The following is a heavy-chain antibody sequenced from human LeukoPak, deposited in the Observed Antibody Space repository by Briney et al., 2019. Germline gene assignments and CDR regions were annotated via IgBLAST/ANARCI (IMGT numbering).Heavy chain of an antibody. J-gene: IGHJ4*02. V-gene: IGHV3-21*04. Sequence: PGGSLRLSCAASGFIFSTYSMTWVRQAPGKGLEWVASISSSTAYTAYADSVKGRFTVSRDTSKNSLYLQMSSLTAADTAVYYCAKDRSIGTYYTFDHWGQGTLVTVSS. D-gene: IGHD1-26*01. CDR3: AKDRSIGTYYTFDH. CDR2: ISSSTAYT. CDR1: GFIFSTYS.